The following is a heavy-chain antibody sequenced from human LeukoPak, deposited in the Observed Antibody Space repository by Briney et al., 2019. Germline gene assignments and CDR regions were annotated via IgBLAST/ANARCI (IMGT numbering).Heavy chain of an antibody. Sequence: SGTLSLTCAVSGGSISSSNWWSWVRQPPGKGLEWIGEIYHSGSTNYNPSLKSRLNISVDKSKNQFSLKVTSVTAADTAVYYCARVGGYFSSTSCSKSFFLYGFDVWGQGTTVTVSS. CDR3: ARVGGYFSSTSCSKSFFLYGFDV. CDR1: GGSISSSNW. J-gene: IGHJ6*02. CDR2: IYHSGST. D-gene: IGHD2-2*01. V-gene: IGHV4-4*02.